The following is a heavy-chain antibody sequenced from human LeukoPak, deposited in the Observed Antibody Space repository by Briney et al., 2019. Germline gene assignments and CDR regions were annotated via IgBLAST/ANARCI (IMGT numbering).Heavy chain of an antibody. Sequence: PGGSLRLSCAASGFTFSTYWMSWVRQATGKGLEWVANIKQDGSKIYYVDSVKGRFTISRDNAKNSLYLHMNSLRAEDTAVYYCAKDGRIAVAYFDYWGQGTLVTVSS. J-gene: IGHJ4*02. CDR3: AKDGRIAVAYFDY. CDR1: GFTFSTYW. V-gene: IGHV3-7*03. CDR2: IKQDGSKI. D-gene: IGHD6-19*01.